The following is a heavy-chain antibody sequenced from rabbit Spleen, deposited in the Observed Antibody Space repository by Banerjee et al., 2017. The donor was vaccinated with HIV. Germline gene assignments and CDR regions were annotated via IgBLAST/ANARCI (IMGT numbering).Heavy chain of an antibody. CDR1: GFSFGDRDV. CDR3: ARDAAGREDFNL. J-gene: IGHJ4*01. V-gene: IGHV1S45*01. D-gene: IGHD4-2*01. Sequence: QEQLVESGGGLVQPTGSLTLTCKASGFSFGDRDVMCWVRQAPGKGLEWIACIDVVKRGTTYYASWAKGRFTISKTSSTTVTLQMTSLTGADTATYFCARDAAGREDFNLWGPGTLVTVS. CDR2: IDVVKRGTT.